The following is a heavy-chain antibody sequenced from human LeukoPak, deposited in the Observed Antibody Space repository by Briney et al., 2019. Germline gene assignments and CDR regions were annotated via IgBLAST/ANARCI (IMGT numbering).Heavy chain of an antibody. Sequence: AGGSLRLSCEASGFTFSDPYMSWIRQAPGKGLECLSYISGSGTDINYADSVRGRFTISRDNAKNLLYLQMNDLRAEDTAVYYCAKGRSGWLFDYWGQGTLVTVSS. J-gene: IGHJ4*02. V-gene: IGHV3-11*04. CDR3: AKGRSGWLFDY. D-gene: IGHD6-19*01. CDR2: ISGSGTDI. CDR1: GFTFSDPY.